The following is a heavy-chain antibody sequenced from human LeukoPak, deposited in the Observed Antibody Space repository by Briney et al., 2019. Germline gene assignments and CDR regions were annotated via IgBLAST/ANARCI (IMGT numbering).Heavy chain of an antibody. Sequence: GASVKVSCKASGYTFTGYYMHWVRQAPGQGLEWMGWINPNSGGTNYAQKFQGGVTMTRDTSISAAYMELSRLRSDDTAVYYCARDLKRTYYGMDVWGQGTTVTVSS. V-gene: IGHV1-2*02. CDR3: ARDLKRTYYGMDV. J-gene: IGHJ6*02. CDR1: GYTFTGYY. CDR2: INPNSGGT.